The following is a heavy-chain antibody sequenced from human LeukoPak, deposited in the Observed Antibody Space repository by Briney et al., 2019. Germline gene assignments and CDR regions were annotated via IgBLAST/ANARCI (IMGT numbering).Heavy chain of an antibody. Sequence: VGSLRLSCAASGFTFSRYWMSWVRQAPGKGLEWAANIKQDGSEKYYVDSVKGRFTISRDNAKNSLYLQMNSLRAEDTAVYYCARGPREYCSSSSCFFDYWGQGSLVTVSS. CDR1: GFTFSRYW. V-gene: IGHV3-7*01. CDR3: ARGPREYCSSSSCFFDY. CDR2: IKQDGSEK. D-gene: IGHD2-2*01. J-gene: IGHJ4*02.